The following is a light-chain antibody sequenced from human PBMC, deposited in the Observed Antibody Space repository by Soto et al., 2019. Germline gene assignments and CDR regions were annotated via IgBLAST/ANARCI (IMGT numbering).Light chain of an antibody. CDR1: QSVGSY. Sequence: EIVLTQSPATLSLSPGERVTLSCRASQSVGSYLAWYQQKPGQAPRLLNYGASNRATAIPARFSGSGSGTDVSLTSSSRESEDVAVYHCQDRGKWLRIFGQGKKLEIK. CDR3: QDRGKWLRI. V-gene: IGKV3-11*01. J-gene: IGKJ2*02. CDR2: GAS.